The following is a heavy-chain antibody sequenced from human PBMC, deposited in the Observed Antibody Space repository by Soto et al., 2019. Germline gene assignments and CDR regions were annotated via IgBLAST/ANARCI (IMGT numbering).Heavy chain of an antibody. V-gene: IGHV5-51*01. CDR1: GYTFTKYW. CDR2: IYPDDSDT. D-gene: IGHD3-9*01. J-gene: IGHJ6*02. CDR3: ARGDYDILTGSYKSYYGMDV. Sequence: PGESLKISCQASGYTFTKYWVGWVRQMPGKGLEWMGIIYPDDSDTRYSPSFQGHVTISADKSINTAYLQWSSLKASDTAMYYCARGDYDILTGSYKSYYGMDVWGQGTTVTVSS.